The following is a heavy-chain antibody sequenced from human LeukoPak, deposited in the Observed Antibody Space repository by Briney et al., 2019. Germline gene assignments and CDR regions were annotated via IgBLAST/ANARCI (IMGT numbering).Heavy chain of an antibody. CDR1: GFIFRSYE. Sequence: GGSLRLSCAASGFIFRSYEMNWVRQAPGKGLEWVSYISSSGSTIYYADSVKGRFTISRDNAKNSLYLQMNSLRAEDTAVYYCARGFRPAAGRGSDYFDYWGQGILVTVSS. CDR3: ARGFRPAAGRGSDYFDY. V-gene: IGHV3-48*03. CDR2: ISSSGSTI. J-gene: IGHJ4*02. D-gene: IGHD6-13*01.